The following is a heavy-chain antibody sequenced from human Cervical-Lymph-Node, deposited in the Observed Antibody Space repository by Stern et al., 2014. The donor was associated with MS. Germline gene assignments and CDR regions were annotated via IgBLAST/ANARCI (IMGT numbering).Heavy chain of an antibody. V-gene: IGHV1-18*01. J-gene: IGHJ6*02. D-gene: IGHD6-13*01. Sequence: QVQLVQSGAEVKKPGASVKVSCKASGYTFTSYGINWVRQAPGQGLEWMGWISAYTGNTNYAQKLQGRVTMTTDTSTSTAYMELRSLISDDTAVYYCARDARSSSWYMNYYYGMDVWGQGTTVTVSS. CDR3: ARDARSSSWYMNYYYGMDV. CDR2: ISAYTGNT. CDR1: GYTFTSYG.